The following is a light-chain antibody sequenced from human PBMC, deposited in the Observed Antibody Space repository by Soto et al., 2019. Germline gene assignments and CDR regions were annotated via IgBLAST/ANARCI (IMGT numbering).Light chain of an antibody. V-gene: IGKV3-15*01. J-gene: IGKJ1*01. Sequence: EIVMTQSPATLSVSPGERATLSCRASQSVSSNLAWYQLKPGQAPRLLIYGASTRATGLPARFSASGSGTESTLTISSLQSEDFAVYHCQQYNNWPRTFGQGTKLEFK. CDR2: GAS. CDR3: QQYNNWPRT. CDR1: QSVSSN.